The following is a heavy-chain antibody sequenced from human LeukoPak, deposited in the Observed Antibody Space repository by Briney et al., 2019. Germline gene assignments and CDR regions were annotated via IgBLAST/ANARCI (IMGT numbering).Heavy chain of an antibody. CDR3: ARYYDSSGYWSTPHFDY. J-gene: IGHJ4*02. Sequence: SETLALTCTVSGDSVSGISFYWSWIRQPPGKGLQYIGYIQYSGSTNYNPSLKSRVTISVDTSKNQFSLKLSSVTAADTAVYYCARYYDSSGYWSTPHFDYWGQGTLVTVSS. CDR2: IQYSGST. CDR1: GDSVSGISFY. V-gene: IGHV4-61*01. D-gene: IGHD3-22*01.